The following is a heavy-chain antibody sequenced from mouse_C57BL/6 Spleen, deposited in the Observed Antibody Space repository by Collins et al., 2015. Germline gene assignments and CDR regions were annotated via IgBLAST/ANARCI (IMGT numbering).Heavy chain of an antibody. V-gene: IGHV1-9*01. CDR1: GYTFSSYW. CDR3: ARGGGRAMDY. J-gene: IGHJ4*01. CDR2: ILPGSGST. Sequence: QVQLQQSGAELMKPGASVKISCKATGYTFSSYWIEWVKQRPGHGLEWIGEILPGSGSTNYNEKFKGKATFTADTSSNTAYMQLSILTSEDSAVYYCARGGGRAMDYWGQGTSVTVSS.